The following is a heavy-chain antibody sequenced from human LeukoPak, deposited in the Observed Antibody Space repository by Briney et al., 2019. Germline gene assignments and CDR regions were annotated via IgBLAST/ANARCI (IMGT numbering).Heavy chain of an antibody. Sequence: ASVRVSCKASGYTFTGYYMHWVRQAPGQGLEWMGWINPNSGGTNYAQKFQDRVTMTRDTSISTAYMELSRLRSDDTAVYYCARDLRGYSSSWLFDPWGQGTLVTVSS. V-gene: IGHV1-2*02. CDR3: ARDLRGYSSSWLFDP. J-gene: IGHJ5*02. CDR1: GYTFTGYY. D-gene: IGHD6-13*01. CDR2: INPNSGGT.